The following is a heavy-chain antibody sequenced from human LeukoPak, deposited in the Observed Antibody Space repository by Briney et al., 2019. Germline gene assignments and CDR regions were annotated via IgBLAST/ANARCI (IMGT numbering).Heavy chain of an antibody. CDR2: VYYSGST. J-gene: IGHJ4*02. CDR3: ARERRDGYKVYFDY. D-gene: IGHD5-24*01. CDR1: GGSISSYY. V-gene: IGHV4-59*01. Sequence: SETLSLTCTVSGGSISSYYWSWIRQPPGKGLEWIGYVYYSGSTNYNPSRKSRVTISVDTSKNQFSLRLSSVTAADTAVYHCARERRDGYKVYFDYWGQGTLVTVSS.